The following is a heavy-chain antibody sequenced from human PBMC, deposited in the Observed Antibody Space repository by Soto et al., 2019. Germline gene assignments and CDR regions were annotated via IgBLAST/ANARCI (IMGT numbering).Heavy chain of an antibody. J-gene: IGHJ5*02. CDR1: GGTFSSYA. V-gene: IGHV1-69*13. Sequence: SVKVSCKASGGTFSSYAISWVRQAPGQGLEWMGGIIPIFGTANYAQKFQGRVTITADESTSTAYMELSSLRSEDTAVYYCARVATGTTNWFDPWGQGTLVTVPQ. CDR2: IIPIFGTA. D-gene: IGHD1-1*01. CDR3: ARVATGTTNWFDP.